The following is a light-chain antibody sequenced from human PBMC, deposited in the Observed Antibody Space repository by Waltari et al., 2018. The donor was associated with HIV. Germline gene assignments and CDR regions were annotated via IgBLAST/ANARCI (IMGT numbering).Light chain of an antibody. J-gene: IGKJ3*01. V-gene: IGKV1-39*01. Sequence: DIQMTQSPSSLSASEGDRVTITCRTSQIISSYLNWYQQKPGKAPRLLIYAASGLQSGVPSRFSGSGSVTDFTLTISSLQPEDFATYYCQETYTTSFTFGPGTKVDIK. CDR3: QETYTTSFT. CDR1: QIISSY. CDR2: AAS.